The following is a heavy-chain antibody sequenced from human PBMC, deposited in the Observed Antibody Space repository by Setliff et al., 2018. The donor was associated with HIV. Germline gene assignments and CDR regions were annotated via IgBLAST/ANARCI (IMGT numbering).Heavy chain of an antibody. V-gene: IGHV4-34*01. CDR2: ISHSGST. CDR3: ARLASYISYSGPSYDYYMDV. Sequence: SETLSLTCAVHGGPFGDSSYSWIRQPPGKGLEWIGEISHSGSTNYNPSLESRVTMSVDTSRSQFSLNVRSVTAADTAVYYCARLASYISYSGPSYDYYMDVWGKGTTVTVSS. D-gene: IGHD5-12*01. J-gene: IGHJ6*03. CDR1: GGPFGDSS.